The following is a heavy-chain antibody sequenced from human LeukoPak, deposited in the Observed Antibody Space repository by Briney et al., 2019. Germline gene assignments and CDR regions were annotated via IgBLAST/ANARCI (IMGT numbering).Heavy chain of an antibody. J-gene: IGHJ4*02. CDR2: VSGSGGAT. CDR3: AKEGTYYDSSGYYTH. CDR1: GLTFSSFA. V-gene: IGHV3-23*01. D-gene: IGHD3-22*01. Sequence: GGSHRLSWPASGLTFSSFAMRWVRHAPGKGLEWVSSVSGSGGATYYADSVKGRVTIPRDNSKNTLFLQMRSLRVEDTAIYYCAKEGTYYDSSGYYTHWGQGTLVAVSS.